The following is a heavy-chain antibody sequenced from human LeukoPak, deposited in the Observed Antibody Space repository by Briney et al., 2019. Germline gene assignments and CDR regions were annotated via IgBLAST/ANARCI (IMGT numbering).Heavy chain of an antibody. Sequence: ASVKVSCKASGYTFTSYYMHWLQQAPGKGLEWMGLVDPEDGETIYAEKFQGRVTITADTSTDTAYMELSSLRSEDTAVYYYATVDIVATIRGWFDPWGQGTLVTVSS. J-gene: IGHJ5*02. CDR3: ATVDIVATIRGWFDP. V-gene: IGHV1-69-2*01. D-gene: IGHD5-12*01. CDR2: VDPEDGET. CDR1: GYTFTSYY.